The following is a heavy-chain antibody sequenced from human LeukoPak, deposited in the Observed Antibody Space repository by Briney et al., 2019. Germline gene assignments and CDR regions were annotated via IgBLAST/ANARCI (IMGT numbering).Heavy chain of an antibody. D-gene: IGHD4-17*01. CDR3: ARARGYGDHGWYYYGMDV. V-gene: IGHV4-30-4*01. Sequence: SETLSLTCTVSGGSINNGGYYWSWIRQHPGKGLEWIGYIYYSESSYYNPSLKSRVTISVDRSKNQFSLKLSSVTAADTAVYYCARARGYGDHGWYYYGMDVWGQGTTVTVSS. J-gene: IGHJ6*02. CDR2: IYYSESS. CDR1: GGSINNGGYY.